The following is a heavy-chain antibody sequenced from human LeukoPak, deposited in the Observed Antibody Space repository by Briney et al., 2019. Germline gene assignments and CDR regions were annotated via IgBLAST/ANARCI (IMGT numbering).Heavy chain of an antibody. V-gene: IGHV4/OR15-8*01. CDR3: ARDNWNYGSSMDV. CDR2: IHHDGRI. CDR1: GGSIDSTNW. Sequence: SETLSLTCDVSGGSIDSTNWWNWVRQPPGKGLEWIGEIHHDGRINYNPSLKSRVTLSVDKSKNQFSLKLSSVTAADTAVYHCARDNWNYGSSMDVWGQGTTVTVSS. J-gene: IGHJ6*02. D-gene: IGHD1-7*01.